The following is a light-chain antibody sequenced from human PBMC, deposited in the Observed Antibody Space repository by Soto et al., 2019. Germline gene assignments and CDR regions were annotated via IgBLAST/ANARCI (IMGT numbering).Light chain of an antibody. V-gene: IGLV1-44*01. CDR1: SSNIGTNA. Sequence: SALTHPPSASGNPGQRVTISCSGGSSNIGTNAVNWYQQLPGTAPKLLTYNNNQRPSGVPDRFSGSKSGTSASLAISGLQSEDEADYYCAAWDDSLNGYVFGTGTKVTVL. CDR3: AAWDDSLNGYV. CDR2: NNN. J-gene: IGLJ1*01.